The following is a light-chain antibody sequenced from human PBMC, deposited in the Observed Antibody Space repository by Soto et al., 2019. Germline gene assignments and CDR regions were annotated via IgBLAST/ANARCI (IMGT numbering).Light chain of an antibody. CDR1: SSDVGGHNF. J-gene: IGLJ2*01. V-gene: IGLV2-14*03. CDR2: DFR. CDR3: SSDSSSDTLV. Sequence: QSALTQPASVSGSPGQSITISCTGTSSDVGGHNFVSWYQQHPGRAPKLMIYDFRNRPSGVSNRFSGSKSANTASLVISGLQAEDEADYYCSSDSSSDTLVFCGGTKVTVL.